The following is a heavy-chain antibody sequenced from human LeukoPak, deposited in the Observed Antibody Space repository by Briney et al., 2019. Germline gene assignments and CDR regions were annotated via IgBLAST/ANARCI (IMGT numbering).Heavy chain of an antibody. V-gene: IGHV3-53*01. J-gene: IGHJ1*01. D-gene: IGHD6-19*01. CDR2: IYGGGDT. CDR3: AVLTSGWRFQH. CDR1: GITVSDKY. Sequence: GGPLRLSCEVSGITVSDKYMSGVRQAPGKGLECVSLIYGGGDTYYADSVKGRFTISRDNSKNTLYLQMNSLRAEDTAVHYCAVLTSGWRFQHWGQGTLVTVSS.